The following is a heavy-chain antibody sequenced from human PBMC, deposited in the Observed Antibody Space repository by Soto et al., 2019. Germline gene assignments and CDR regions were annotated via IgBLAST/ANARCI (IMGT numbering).Heavy chain of an antibody. CDR2: IRTDGSQR. J-gene: IGHJ3*02. D-gene: IGHD6-25*01. V-gene: IGHV3-7*05. Sequence: EVHLVESGGGLVQPGGSLTLSCAASEFAFSSYWMTWVRQAPGKGLEWVANIRTDGSQRSYLDSVRGRFTISRDNSKNSLYLQMNSLRAEDTALYFCARDVSPGSSGLYFDAFDIWGQGTMVTVSS. CDR1: EFAFSSYW. CDR3: ARDVSPGSSGLYFDAFDI.